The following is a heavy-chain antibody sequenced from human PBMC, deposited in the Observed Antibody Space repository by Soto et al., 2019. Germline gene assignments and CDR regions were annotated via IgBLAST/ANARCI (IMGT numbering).Heavy chain of an antibody. D-gene: IGHD6-25*01. CDR2: ISYDGSNK. CDR3: AKDLLRPGRAYGMDV. J-gene: IGHJ6*02. Sequence: QVQLVESGGGVVQPGRSLRLSCAASGFTFSTYGMHWVRQAPGKGLEWVAVISYDGSNKYYADSVKGRFTISRDNSKNTLYTQMNSLRPADTAVYYCAKDLLRPGRAYGMDVWGQGTTVTVSS. CDR1: GFTFSTYG. V-gene: IGHV3-30*18.